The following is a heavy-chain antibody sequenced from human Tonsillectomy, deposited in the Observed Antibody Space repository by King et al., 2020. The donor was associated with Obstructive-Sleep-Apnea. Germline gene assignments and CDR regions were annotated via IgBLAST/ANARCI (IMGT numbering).Heavy chain of an antibody. CDR2: MNPNSGNT. J-gene: IGHJ4*02. V-gene: IGHV1-8*01. D-gene: IGHD6-13*01. Sequence: VQLVESGAEVKKPGASVKVSCKASGYTFTSYDINWVRQATGQGPEWMGWMNPNSGNTGYAQKFKGRVTMTSNTSKNTAYMELSSLRSEDTAVYYCAKGGLAAAWYYFDYWGQGTLVTVSS. CDR1: GYTFTSYD. CDR3: AKGGLAAAWYYFDY.